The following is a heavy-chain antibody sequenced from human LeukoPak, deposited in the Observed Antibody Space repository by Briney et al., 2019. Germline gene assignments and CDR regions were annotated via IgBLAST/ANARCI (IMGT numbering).Heavy chain of an antibody. J-gene: IGHJ3*02. Sequence: GGSLRLSCAASGFTFSDYYMTWLRQTPGKGLEWISYICSSGTNIQYADSVKGRFTIPRDNAKNFLYLQMNSLRVEDTAVFFFSRGSSRENRLEGATGFTIWGQGTLVTVSS. D-gene: IGHD3-16*01. CDR2: ICSSGTNI. V-gene: IGHV3-11*04. CDR3: SRGSSRENRLEGATGFTI. CDR1: GFTFSDYY.